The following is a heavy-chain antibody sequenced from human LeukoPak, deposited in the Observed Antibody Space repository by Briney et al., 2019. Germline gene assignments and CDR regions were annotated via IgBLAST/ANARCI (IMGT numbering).Heavy chain of an antibody. CDR3: ASSGAVALDYYYYMDV. Sequence: SETLSLTCTVSGGSISSYYWSWIRQPPGKGLEWTGYIYYSGSTNYNPSLKSRVTISVDTSKNQFPLKLSSVTAADTAVYYCASSGAVALDYYYYMDVWGKGTTVTISS. D-gene: IGHD6-19*01. CDR1: GGSISSYY. CDR2: IYYSGST. V-gene: IGHV4-59*01. J-gene: IGHJ6*03.